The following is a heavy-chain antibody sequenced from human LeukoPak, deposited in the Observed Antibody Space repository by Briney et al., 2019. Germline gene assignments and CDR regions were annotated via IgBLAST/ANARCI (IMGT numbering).Heavy chain of an antibody. CDR2: IYYGGYT. CDR3: ARAPKFAYFDY. Sequence: PSETLSLTCTVSGGSISSDKYFWGWIRQPPGKGLEWIGSIYYGGYTYYNPSLKSRVTISVDTSKNQFSLKLSSVTAADTAVYYCARAPKFAYFDYWGQGTLVTVSS. CDR1: GGSISSDKYF. D-gene: IGHD3-16*01. J-gene: IGHJ4*02. V-gene: IGHV4-39*01.